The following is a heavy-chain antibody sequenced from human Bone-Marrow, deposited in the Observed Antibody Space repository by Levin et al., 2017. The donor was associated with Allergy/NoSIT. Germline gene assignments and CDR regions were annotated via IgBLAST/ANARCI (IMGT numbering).Heavy chain of an antibody. J-gene: IGHJ3*02. D-gene: IGHD3-22*01. Sequence: SVKVSCKASGGTFSSYAISWVRQAPGQGLEWMGGIIPIFGTANYAQKFQGRVTITADESTSTAYMELSSLRSEDTAVYYCARRITMIVVPKEAAFDIWGQGTMVTVSS. CDR2: IIPIFGTA. CDR1: GGTFSSYA. V-gene: IGHV1-69*13. CDR3: ARRITMIVVPKEAAFDI.